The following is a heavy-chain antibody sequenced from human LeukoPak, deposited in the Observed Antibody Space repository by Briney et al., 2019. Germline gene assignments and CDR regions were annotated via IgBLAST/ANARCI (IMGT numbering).Heavy chain of an antibody. Sequence: GESLKISCKGSGYSFTKYWIGWVRQMSGKGLEWMGIIYPGNSDTRYSPSFQGQVTISADKSINTAYLQWSSLKASGTAMYYCARPGTAGIADAFDMWGQGTMVTVSS. CDR1: GYSFTKYW. CDR3: ARPGTAGIADAFDM. CDR2: IYPGNSDT. J-gene: IGHJ3*02. D-gene: IGHD2-21*02. V-gene: IGHV5-51*01.